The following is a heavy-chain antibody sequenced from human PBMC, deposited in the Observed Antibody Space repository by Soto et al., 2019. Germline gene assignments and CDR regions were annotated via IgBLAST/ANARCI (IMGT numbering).Heavy chain of an antibody. J-gene: IGHJ6*02. CDR3: ARGAWIVTTVTTYDYYGMDV. CDR2: ISAYNGNT. D-gene: IGHD4-17*01. Sequence: QVQLVQSGAEVKKPGASVKVSCKASGYTFTSYGISWVRQAPGQGLEWMGWISAYNGNTNYAQKDQGKATMTTDSSTSTAYMELRGLRSGDTVVYYCARGAWIVTTVTTYDYYGMDVWGQGTTFTVS. CDR1: GYTFTSYG. V-gene: IGHV1-18*04.